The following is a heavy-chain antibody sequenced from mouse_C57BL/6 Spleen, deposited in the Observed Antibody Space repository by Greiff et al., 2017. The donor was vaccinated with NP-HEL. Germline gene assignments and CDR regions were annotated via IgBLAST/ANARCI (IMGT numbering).Heavy chain of an antibody. J-gene: IGHJ4*01. CDR1: GYTFTDYN. CDR2: INPNNGGT. V-gene: IGHV1-18*01. Sequence: EVKLMESGPELVKPGASVKIPCKASGYTFTDYNMDWVKQSHGKSLEWIGDINPNNGGTIYNQKFKGKATLTVDKSSSTAYMELRSLTSEDTAVYYCARGAGVDPLYYAMDYWGQGTSVTVSS. D-gene: IGHD1-1*01. CDR3: ARGAGVDPLYYAMDY.